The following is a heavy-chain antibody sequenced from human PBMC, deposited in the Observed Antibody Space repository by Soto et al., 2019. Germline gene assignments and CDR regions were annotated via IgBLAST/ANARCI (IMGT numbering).Heavy chain of an antibody. V-gene: IGHV1-69*13. Sequence: SEKTSSKAPGPQFSNYAIRPVRPAPEQALEWTGGIIPILGTANYAQKFQGRVTITADESTSKAYMELSSLRSEDTAVYYCARGNPRIAAHCFDPWGQGTLVTVS. J-gene: IGHJ5*02. CDR1: GPQFSNYA. CDR2: IIPILGTA. CDR3: ARGNPRIAAHCFDP. D-gene: IGHD6-6*01.